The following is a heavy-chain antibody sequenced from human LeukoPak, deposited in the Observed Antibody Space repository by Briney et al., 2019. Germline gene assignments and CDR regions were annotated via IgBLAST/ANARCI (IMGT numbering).Heavy chain of an antibody. J-gene: IGHJ4*02. CDR3: AKDAQRGFDYSNSLEY. CDR1: GFIFIHYG. V-gene: IGHV3-33*06. CDR2: IWHDGSSK. Sequence: PGGSLKLSFAASGFIFIHYGMHWVRQAPGKGLKWVAVIWHDGSSKYYADSVKGRFTISRDNSENTVYLQMNSLRAEDTAVYYCAKDAQRGFDYSNSLEYWGQGDLVTVSS. D-gene: IGHD4-11*01.